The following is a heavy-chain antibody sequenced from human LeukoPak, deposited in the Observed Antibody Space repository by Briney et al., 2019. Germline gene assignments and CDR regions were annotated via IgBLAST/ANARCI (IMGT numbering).Heavy chain of an antibody. Sequence: GGSLRLSCAASGFTFSSYAMSWVRQAPGKGLEWVSAISGSGGSTYYADSVKGRFTISRDNSKNTLWLQMNSLRAGDTAVYYCAKDGFLLWRGAFDIWGQGTMVTVSS. CDR3: AKDGFLLWRGAFDI. J-gene: IGHJ3*02. CDR2: ISGSGGST. CDR1: GFTFSSYA. V-gene: IGHV3-23*01. D-gene: IGHD2-21*01.